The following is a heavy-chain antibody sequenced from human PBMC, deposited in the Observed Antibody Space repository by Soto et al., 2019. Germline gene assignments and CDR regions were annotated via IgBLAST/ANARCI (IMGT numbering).Heavy chain of an antibody. CDR3: ARRYGASFDY. V-gene: IGHV4-59*01. D-gene: IGHD4-17*01. Sequence: SETLCVSCAVEGGSFSGYDWSWIRQPPGKGLEWIGYIYYSGSTNYNPSLKSRVTISVDTSKNQFSLKLSSVTAADTAVYYCARRYGASFDYWGQGTLVTVSS. J-gene: IGHJ4*02. CDR1: GGSFSGYD. CDR2: IYYSGST.